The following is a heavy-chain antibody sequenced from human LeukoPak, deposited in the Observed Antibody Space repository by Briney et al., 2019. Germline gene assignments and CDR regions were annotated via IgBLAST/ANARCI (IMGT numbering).Heavy chain of an antibody. CDR1: GYTFTGYY. D-gene: IGHD3-10*01. CDR3: ARVREDYYYGSVGRSLPDY. V-gene: IGHV1-2*02. J-gene: IGHJ4*02. CDR2: INPNSGGT. Sequence: ASVKVSHKASGYTFTGYYMHWVRQAPGQGLEWMGWINPNSGGTNYAQKFQGRVTMTRDTSISTAYMELSRLRSDDTAVYYCARVREDYYYGSVGRSLPDYWGQGPLVAVSS.